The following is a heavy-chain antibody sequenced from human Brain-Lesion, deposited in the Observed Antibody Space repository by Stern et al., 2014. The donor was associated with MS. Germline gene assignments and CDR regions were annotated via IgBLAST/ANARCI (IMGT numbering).Heavy chain of an antibody. J-gene: IGHJ4*02. V-gene: IGHV1-24*01. Sequence: VQLVESGAEVKKPGASVKVSCKVSGYTLTELSMHWVRQAPRKGLEWMGGFDPEDGETIYANQGRVTMTEDTSTDTAYMELSSLRSEDTAVYYCATLSPGAGGNYYRHFDYWGQGTLVTVSS. CDR3: ATLSPGAGGNYYRHFDY. CDR1: GYTLTELS. CDR2: FDPEDGET. D-gene: IGHD1-26*01.